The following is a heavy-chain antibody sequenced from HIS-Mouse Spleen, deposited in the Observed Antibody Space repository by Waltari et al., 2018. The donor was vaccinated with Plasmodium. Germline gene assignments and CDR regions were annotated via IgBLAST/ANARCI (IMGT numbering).Heavy chain of an antibody. Sequence: QVTLRESGPALVKPTQTLTLTCPFSGFSLSTSGMCVSWIRQPPGKALEWLARIDWDDDKYYSTSLKTRLTISKDTSKNQVVLTMTNMDPVDTATYYGARHKKWGQLVRGYFDYWGQGTLVTVSS. CDR3: ARHKKWGQLVRGYFDY. J-gene: IGHJ4*02. D-gene: IGHD6-6*01. CDR2: IDWDDDK. V-gene: IGHV2-70*15. CDR1: GFSLSTSGMC.